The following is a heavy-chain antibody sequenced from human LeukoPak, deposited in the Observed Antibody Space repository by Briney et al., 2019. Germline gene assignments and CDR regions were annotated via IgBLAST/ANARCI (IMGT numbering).Heavy chain of an antibody. CDR2: INPNSGGT. V-gene: IGHV1-2*02. Sequence: ASVKVSCKASGYTFTGYYMHWVRQAPGQGLEWMGWINPNSGGTNYAQEFQGRVTMTRDTSISTAYMELSRLRSDDTAVYYCARDGDEYAFDIWGQGTMVTVSS. D-gene: IGHD2-21*01. CDR3: ARDGDEYAFDI. CDR1: GYTFTGYY. J-gene: IGHJ3*02.